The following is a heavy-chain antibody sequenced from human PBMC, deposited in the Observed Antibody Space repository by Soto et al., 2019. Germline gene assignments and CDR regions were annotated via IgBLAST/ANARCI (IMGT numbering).Heavy chain of an antibody. CDR2: IIPIFGTA. D-gene: IGHD6-6*01. CDR3: ARDPRYSSSSSYYYGMDV. V-gene: IGHV1-69*01. J-gene: IGHJ6*02. CDR1: GGTFSSYA. Sequence: QVQLVQSGAEVKKPGSSVKVSCKASGGTFSSYAISWVRQAPGQGLEWMGGIIPIFGTANYAQKFQGRVTITADESTSTADMELSSLRSEDTAVYYCARDPRYSSSSSYYYGMDVWGQGTTVTVSS.